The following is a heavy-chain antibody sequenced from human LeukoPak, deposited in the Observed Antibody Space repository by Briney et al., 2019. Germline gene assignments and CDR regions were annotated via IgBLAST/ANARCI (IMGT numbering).Heavy chain of an antibody. CDR2: IIPIFGTA. D-gene: IGHD2-15*01. CDR1: GATFISYA. V-gene: IGHV1-69*06. J-gene: IGHJ4*02. Sequence: GSSVKVPCKASGATFISYAMSWVRQAPGQGLEWMGGIIPIFGTANYAQKFQGRVTITADKSTSTAYMEVSSLRSEDTAVYYCAGGRPRGYCSGGSCYHNFDYWGQGTLVTVSS. CDR3: AGGRPRGYCSGGSCYHNFDY.